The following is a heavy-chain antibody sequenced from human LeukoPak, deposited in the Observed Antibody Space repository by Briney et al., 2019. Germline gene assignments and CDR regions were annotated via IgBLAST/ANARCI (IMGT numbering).Heavy chain of an antibody. D-gene: IGHD3-10*01. CDR3: ARLIGGSGSYYKFYHYYGMDV. CDR2: MNPNSGNT. CDR1: GYTFTSYD. V-gene: IGHV1-8*01. J-gene: IGHJ6*02. Sequence: ASVKVSCKASGYTFTSYDINWVRQATGQGLEWMGWMNPNSGNTGYAQKFQGRVTMTRNTSISTAYMELSSLRSEDTAVYYCARLIGGSGSYYKFYHYYGMDVWGQGTTVTVSS.